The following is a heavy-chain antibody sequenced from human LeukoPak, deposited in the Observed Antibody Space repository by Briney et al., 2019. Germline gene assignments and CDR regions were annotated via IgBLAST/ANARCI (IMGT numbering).Heavy chain of an antibody. J-gene: IGHJ3*02. D-gene: IGHD3-22*01. CDR3: ARNEGSGYSAPDAFDI. Sequence: SETLSLTCTVSGGSISSYYWSLIRQPPGKGLEWIGYIYYSGSTNYNPSLKSRVTISVDTSKNQFSLKLSSVTAADTAVYYCARNEGSGYSAPDAFDIWGQGTMVTVSS. V-gene: IGHV4-59*01. CDR1: GGSISSYY. CDR2: IYYSGST.